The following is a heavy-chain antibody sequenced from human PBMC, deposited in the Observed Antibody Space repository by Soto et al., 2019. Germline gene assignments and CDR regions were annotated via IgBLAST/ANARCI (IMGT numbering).Heavy chain of an antibody. J-gene: IGHJ4*02. V-gene: IGHV1-18*01. Sequence: ASVKVSCKASGDTFASFGFSWVRQAPGQGLEWLGWISAYNGNTHYAQKVRDRVTLTTDTSTNTAYMELRSLTSDDTAVYYCARDKESITDRTLQYWGQGTRVTVSS. D-gene: IGHD3-10*01. CDR1: GDTFASFG. CDR3: ARDKESITDRTLQY. CDR2: ISAYNGNT.